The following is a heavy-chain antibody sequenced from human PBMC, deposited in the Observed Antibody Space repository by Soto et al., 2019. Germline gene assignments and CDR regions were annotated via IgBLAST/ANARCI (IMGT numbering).Heavy chain of an antibody. Sequence: SETLSLTCAVYGGSFSGYYWSWIRQPPGKGLEWIGEINHSGSTNYNPSLKSRVTISVDTSKNQFSLKLSSVTAADTAVYYCARKDRSSLRKTIFGVVLNWFDPWGQGTLVTVSS. J-gene: IGHJ5*02. CDR3: ARKDRSSLRKTIFGVVLNWFDP. CDR2: INHSGST. CDR1: GGSFSGYY. D-gene: IGHD3-3*01. V-gene: IGHV4-34*01.